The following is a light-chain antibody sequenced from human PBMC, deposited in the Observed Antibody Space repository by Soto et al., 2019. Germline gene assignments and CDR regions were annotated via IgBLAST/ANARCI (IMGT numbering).Light chain of an antibody. CDR2: NTN. CDR1: SGSVSTSYY. Sequence: QAVVTQEPSFSVSPGRTVTLTCGLSSGSVSTSYYPSWYQQTPGQAPRTLIYNTNTRPSGVPDRFSGSILGNKAALTITGAQADDESDYHCVLYMRSGTGVFGGGTKLTVL. J-gene: IGLJ3*02. V-gene: IGLV8-61*01. CDR3: VLYMRSGTGV.